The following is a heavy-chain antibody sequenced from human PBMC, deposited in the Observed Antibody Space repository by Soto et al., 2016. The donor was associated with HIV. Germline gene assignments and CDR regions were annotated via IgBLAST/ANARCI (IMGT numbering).Heavy chain of an antibody. D-gene: IGHD5-18*01. V-gene: IGHV1-69*06. Sequence: QVQLVQSGAEVKKPGSSVKVSCKVSGGTFSNSDITWVRQAPGQGLEWVGGIIPFVGSAGYAQKFQGKVTITADTSTNSVYLELRSLRSEDTAVYYCARDGEGRGYNYGKGAFDIWGQGTMVTASS. CDR3: ARDGEGRGYNYGKGAFDI. J-gene: IGHJ3*02. CDR2: IIPFVGSA. CDR1: GGTFSNSD.